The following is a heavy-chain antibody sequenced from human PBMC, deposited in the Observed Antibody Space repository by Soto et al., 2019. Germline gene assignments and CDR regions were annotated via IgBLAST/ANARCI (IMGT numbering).Heavy chain of an antibody. CDR3: ARDGRQQLVSYYYYGMDV. CDR2: ISYDGSNK. V-gene: IGHV3-30-3*01. CDR1: GFTFSSYA. J-gene: IGHJ6*02. Sequence: GGSLRLSCAASGFTFSSYAMHWVRQAPGKGLEWVAVISYDGSNKYYADSVKGRFTISRDNSKNTLYLQMNSLRAEDTAVYYCARDGRQQLVSYYYYGMDVWGQGTTVTVSS. D-gene: IGHD6-13*01.